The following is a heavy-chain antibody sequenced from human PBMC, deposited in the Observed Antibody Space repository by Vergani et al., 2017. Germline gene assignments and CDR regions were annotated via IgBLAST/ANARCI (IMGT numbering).Heavy chain of an antibody. D-gene: IGHD3-10*01. V-gene: IGHV1-46*03. CDR1: GYTFTSYY. Sequence: QVQLVQSGAEVKKPGASVKVSCKASGYTFTSYYMHWVRQAPGQGLEWMGIINPSGGSTTYAQKFPGTVTMTRDTSTSTVYMELSSLRSEDPAVYYYARDFVPVLLWFXELSHYYYNYGMDVWGQGTTVTVSS. CDR3: ARDFVPVLLWFXELSHYYYNYGMDV. CDR2: INPSGGST. J-gene: IGHJ6*02.